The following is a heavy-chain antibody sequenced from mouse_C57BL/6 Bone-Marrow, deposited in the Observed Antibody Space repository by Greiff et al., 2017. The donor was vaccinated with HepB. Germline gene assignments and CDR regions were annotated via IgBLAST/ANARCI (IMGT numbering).Heavy chain of an antibody. CDR1: GFTFSDYG. D-gene: IGHD3-3*01. V-gene: IGHV5-17*01. CDR2: ISSGSSTI. CDR3: ARKERDGVAY. Sequence: EVKLVESGGGLVKPGGSLKLSCAASGFTFSDYGMHWVRQAPEKGLEWVAYISSGSSTIYYADTVKGRFTISRDNAKNTLFLQMTSLRSEDTAMYYCARKERDGVAYWGQGTLVTVSA. J-gene: IGHJ3*01.